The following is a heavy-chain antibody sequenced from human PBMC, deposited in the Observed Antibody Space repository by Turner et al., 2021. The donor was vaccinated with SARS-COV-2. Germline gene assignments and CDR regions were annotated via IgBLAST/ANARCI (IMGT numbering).Heavy chain of an antibody. CDR1: GFTFSSYA. J-gene: IGHJ6*02. CDR3: ARDSPYCTNGVCYTSYYGMDV. V-gene: IGHV3-30*04. D-gene: IGHD2-8*01. CDR2: ISYDGSNK. Sequence: QVQVVESGGGVVQPGRSLRLSCAASGFTFSSYAMHWVRQAPGKGLEWVAVISYDGSNKYYADSVKGRFTLSRDNSKNTLYLQMNSLRAEDTAVYYCARDSPYCTNGVCYTSYYGMDVWGQGTTVTVSS.